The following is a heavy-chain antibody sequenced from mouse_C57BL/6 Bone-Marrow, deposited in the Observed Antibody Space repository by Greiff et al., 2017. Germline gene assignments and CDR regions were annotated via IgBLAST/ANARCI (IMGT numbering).Heavy chain of an antibody. D-gene: IGHD4-1*01. V-gene: IGHV1-4*01. CDR2: INPSRGYT. Sequence: VQLQQSGAELARPGASVKMSCKASGYTFTSYTMHWVKQRPGQGLEWIGYINPSRGYTKYNQKFKDKATLTADKASSTAYMQLSSLTSEDSAVYYCARETGYWYFDVWGTGTTVTVSS. CDR1: GYTFTSYT. CDR3: ARETGYWYFDV. J-gene: IGHJ1*03.